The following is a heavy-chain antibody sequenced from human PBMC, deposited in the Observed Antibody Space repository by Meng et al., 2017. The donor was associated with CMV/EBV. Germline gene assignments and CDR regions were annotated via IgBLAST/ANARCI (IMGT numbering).Heavy chain of an antibody. CDR2: IRSKANSYAT. CDR1: GFTFSGSA. Sequence: GESLKISCAASGFTFSGSAMHWVRQASGKGLEWVGRIRSKANSYATAYAASVKGRFTISRDDSKNTAYLQMNSLKTEDTAVYYCTRLGYAPLRRGFDPWGQGTLVTVSS. CDR3: TRLGYAPLRRGFDP. J-gene: IGHJ5*02. D-gene: IGHD2-2*01. V-gene: IGHV3-73*01.